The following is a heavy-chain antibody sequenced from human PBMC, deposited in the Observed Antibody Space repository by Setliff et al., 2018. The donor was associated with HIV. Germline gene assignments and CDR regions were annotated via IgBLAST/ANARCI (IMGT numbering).Heavy chain of an antibody. CDR3: ARGGGYLDWLMYLFDF. D-gene: IGHD3-9*01. J-gene: IGHJ4*02. V-gene: IGHV1-3*01. CDR1: GYTFTDYA. CDR2: INSGNGNT. Sequence: GASVKVSCKASGYTFTDYAIHWVRQAPGQRPEWMGWINSGNGNTKYSQKFQGRISFTRDTSATTAYMELRRLRSQDTSVYYCARGGGYLDWLMYLFDFWGQGTLVTVSS.